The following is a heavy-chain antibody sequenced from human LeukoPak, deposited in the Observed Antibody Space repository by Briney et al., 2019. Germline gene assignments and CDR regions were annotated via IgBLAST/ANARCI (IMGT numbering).Heavy chain of an antibody. D-gene: IGHD2-15*01. CDR3: ARVMFAATIGAAFDY. Sequence: PGGSLRLSCAASGFTFDDYAMHWVRQAPGKGLEWVSGISWNSGSIGYADSVKGRFTISRDNAKNSLYLQMNSLRAEDTAVYYCARVMFAATIGAAFDYWGQGTLVTVSS. V-gene: IGHV3-9*01. J-gene: IGHJ4*02. CDR2: ISWNSGSI. CDR1: GFTFDDYA.